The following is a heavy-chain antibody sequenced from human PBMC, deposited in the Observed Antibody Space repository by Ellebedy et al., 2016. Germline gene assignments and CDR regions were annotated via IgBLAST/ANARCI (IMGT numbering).Heavy chain of an antibody. CDR2: IYAGGNT. CDR1: GFTVSSNY. V-gene: IGHV3-53*01. CDR3: ALMVLVKANFYYAMDV. J-gene: IGHJ6*02. D-gene: IGHD3-22*01. Sequence: GESLKISXAASGFTVSSNYMSWVRQAPGKGLEWVSVIYAGGNTYYAGSVKGRFTVSRDNSKNTLYLQMNSLRAEDTAVYYCALMVLVKANFYYAMDVWGQGTLVTVSS.